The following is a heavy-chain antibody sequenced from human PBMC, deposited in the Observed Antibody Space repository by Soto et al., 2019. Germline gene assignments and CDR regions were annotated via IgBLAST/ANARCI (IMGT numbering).Heavy chain of an antibody. V-gene: IGHV1-8*01. J-gene: IGHJ5*02. D-gene: IGHD4-17*01. CDR1: GYTFTSYD. Sequence: QVQLVQSGAEVKKPGASVKVSCKASGYTFTSYDINWVRQATGQGLEWMGWMNPNSGHTGYAQKFQGRVTMTMNTSISTAYMELSSLRSEDTAVYYCAREGYGDYSRWFDPWGQGTLVTVSS. CDR2: MNPNSGHT. CDR3: AREGYGDYSRWFDP.